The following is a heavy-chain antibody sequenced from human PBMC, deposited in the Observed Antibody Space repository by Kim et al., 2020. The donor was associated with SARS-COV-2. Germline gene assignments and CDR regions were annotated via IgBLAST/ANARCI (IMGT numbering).Heavy chain of an antibody. J-gene: IGHJ5*02. V-gene: IGHV3-74*01. CDR2: IKSDGGNT. CDR3: ARSYLSGNWFDP. CDR1: GFTFSSYW. D-gene: IGHD2-21*01. Sequence: GGSLRLSCAASGFTFSSYWMHWVRQAPGKGLVWVSYIKSDGGNTNYADSVKGRFTISRDNAKNTLYLQMNSLRVEDTAVYFCARSYLSGNWFDPWGQGTL.